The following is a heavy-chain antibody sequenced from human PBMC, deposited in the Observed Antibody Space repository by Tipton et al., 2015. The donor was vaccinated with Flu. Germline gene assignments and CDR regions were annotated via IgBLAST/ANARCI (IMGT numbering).Heavy chain of an antibody. J-gene: IGHJ3*02. D-gene: IGHD6-13*01. CDR1: GSTFNRYW. Sequence: SLRLSCAAPGSTFNRYWMHWVRQAPGKGLVWVSRINSDGSSTSYADSVKGRFTITGDNAKSTLYLQMNSLRAEDTAVYYCVRGLSSSYYNGDAYDIWGQGTMVTVSS. V-gene: IGHV3-74*01. CDR3: VRGLSSSYYNGDAYDI. CDR2: INSDGSST.